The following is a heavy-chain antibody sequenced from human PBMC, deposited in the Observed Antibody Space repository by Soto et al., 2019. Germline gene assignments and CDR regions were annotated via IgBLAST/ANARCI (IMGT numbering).Heavy chain of an antibody. D-gene: IGHD3-10*01. CDR3: ARAPRGNYGYPSYFDY. CDR1: GGSISSSSYY. V-gene: IGHV4-39*07. CDR2: INYSGST. Sequence: PSETLSLTCTVSGGSISSSSYYWGWIRQPPGKGLEWIGEINYSGSTNYNPSLKSRVTISVDTSKNQFSLKLSSVTAADTAVYYCARAPRGNYGYPSYFDYWGQGTLVTVSS. J-gene: IGHJ4*02.